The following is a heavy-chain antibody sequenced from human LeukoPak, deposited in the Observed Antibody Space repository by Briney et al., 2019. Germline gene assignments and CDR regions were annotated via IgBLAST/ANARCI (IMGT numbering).Heavy chain of an antibody. V-gene: IGHV4-59*12. Sequence: LETLSLTCTVSGGSISSYYWSWIRQPAGKGLEWIGYIYYSGSTNYNPSLKSRVTISVDTSKNQFSLKLSSVTAADTAVYYCARERYYDYMDVWGKGTTVTVSS. CDR2: IYYSGST. CDR1: GGSISSYY. J-gene: IGHJ6*03. CDR3: ARERYYDYMDV. D-gene: IGHD3-3*01.